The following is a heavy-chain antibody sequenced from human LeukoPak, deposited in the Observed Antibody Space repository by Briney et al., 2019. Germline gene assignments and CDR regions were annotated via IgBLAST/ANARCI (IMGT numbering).Heavy chain of an antibody. D-gene: IGHD6-6*01. Sequence: PGRSLRLSCAASGFTFSSYGMHWVRQAPGKGLEWVAVIWYDGSNKYYADSVKGRFTISRDNSKNTLYLQMNSLRAEDTAVYYCARDGAARAFDYWGQGTLVTVSS. V-gene: IGHV3-33*01. CDR1: GFTFSSYG. J-gene: IGHJ4*02. CDR2: IWYDGSNK. CDR3: ARDGAARAFDY.